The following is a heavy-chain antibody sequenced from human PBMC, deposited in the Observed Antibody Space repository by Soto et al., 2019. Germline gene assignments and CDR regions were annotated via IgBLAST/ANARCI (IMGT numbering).Heavy chain of an antibody. CDR3: AKDRDDILTGVLDY. D-gene: IGHD3-9*01. CDR1: GFTFTSYA. CDR2: ISKDGSYK. V-gene: IGHV3-30*03. Sequence: QVQLVESGGGLVQPGRSLRLSCAASGFTFTSYAMQWVRQAPGKGLEWVAVISKDGSYKYYADSVKGRFTISRDNSKNTLYLQLNSLRAXXXXVXXXAKDRDDILTGVLDYWGQGTLVTVSP. J-gene: IGHJ4*02.